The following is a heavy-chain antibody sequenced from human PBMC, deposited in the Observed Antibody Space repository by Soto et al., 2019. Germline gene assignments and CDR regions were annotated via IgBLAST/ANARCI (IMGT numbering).Heavy chain of an antibody. Sequence: QVQLVQSGAEVKKPGSSVKVSCKASGGTFSSYGISWVRQAPGQGLEWMGGIIPIFGTANYAQKFQGRVTITADESMSTAYMELSSLRSEDTAVYYCARATLSCSSTSCIPYYFDYWGQGTLVTVSS. D-gene: IGHD2-2*01. CDR2: IIPIFGTA. V-gene: IGHV1-69*01. CDR3: ARATLSCSSTSCIPYYFDY. J-gene: IGHJ4*02. CDR1: GGTFSSYG.